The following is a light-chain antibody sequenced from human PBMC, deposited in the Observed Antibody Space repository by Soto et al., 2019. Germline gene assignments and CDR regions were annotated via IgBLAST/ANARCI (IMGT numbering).Light chain of an antibody. V-gene: IGKV3-11*01. J-gene: IGKJ1*01. Sequence: EIVLTQSPATLSLSPGERATLSCRASQSVSSQLAWYQQKPGQAPRLLIYDASNRATGIPARFSGSGSGTDSSLAISSLEPEDFVVYYCQQRNNWPWTFGQGTKV. CDR2: DAS. CDR3: QQRNNWPWT. CDR1: QSVSSQ.